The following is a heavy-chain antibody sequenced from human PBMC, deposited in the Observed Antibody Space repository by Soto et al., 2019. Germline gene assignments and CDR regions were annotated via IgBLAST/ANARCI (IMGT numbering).Heavy chain of an antibody. V-gene: IGHV4-34*01. J-gene: IGHJ6*02. Sequence: PSETLSLTCAVYGGSFSCFSWNWIRQPPGKGLEWIGEINHSGTSNYNPSLKCRVTMLPDTSKNHFSLKLTSVTAADTAVYYCASVAESGTPLRGPYYYYGMDVWGQGTTVTVSS. CDR1: GGSFSCFS. CDR2: INHSGTS. CDR3: ASVAESGTPLRGPYYYYGMDV. D-gene: IGHD1-1*01.